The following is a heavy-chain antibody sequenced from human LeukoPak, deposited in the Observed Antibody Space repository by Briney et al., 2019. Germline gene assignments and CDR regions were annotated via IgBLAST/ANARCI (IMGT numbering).Heavy chain of an antibody. J-gene: IGHJ4*02. D-gene: IGHD1-26*01. CDR1: GYTFTSYG. V-gene: IGHV1-18*01. CDR2: ISAYNGNT. Sequence: GASVTVSCKASGYTFTSYGISWVRQAPGQGLEWMGWISAYNGNTNYAQKLQGRVTMTTDTSTSTAYMEVRSLRSDDTAVYYCASVMVGELLHHWGQGTLVTVSS. CDR3: ASVMVGELLHH.